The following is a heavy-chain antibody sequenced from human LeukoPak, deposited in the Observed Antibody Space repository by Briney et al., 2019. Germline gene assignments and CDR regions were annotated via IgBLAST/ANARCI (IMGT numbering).Heavy chain of an antibody. D-gene: IGHD1-26*01. CDR3: ARIRGGNNYHFDY. V-gene: IGHV1-2*02. CDR2: INPYSGGT. Sequence: ASVKVSCKASGYTFTDYYLHWVRQAPGQGLEWMGWINPYSGGTNYAQNFQGRVTMTRDTSISTGYMELSRLGSDDTALYYCARIRGGNNYHFDYWGQGTLVTV. CDR1: GYTFTDYY. J-gene: IGHJ4*02.